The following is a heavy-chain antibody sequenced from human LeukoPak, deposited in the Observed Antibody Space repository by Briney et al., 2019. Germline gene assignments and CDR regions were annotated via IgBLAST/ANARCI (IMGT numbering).Heavy chain of an antibody. CDR3: TRDPRHFDS. Sequence: GGSLRLSCAASGFTFSDYEMNWVRQAPGKGLEWISSIGRSGSPVYNADSLKGRFTISRDNAKNSLYLQMSSLRVEDTAVYYCTRDPRHFDSCGQGTLVTVSS. J-gene: IGHJ5*01. D-gene: IGHD6-6*01. V-gene: IGHV3-48*03. CDR1: GFTFSDYE. CDR2: IGRSGSPV.